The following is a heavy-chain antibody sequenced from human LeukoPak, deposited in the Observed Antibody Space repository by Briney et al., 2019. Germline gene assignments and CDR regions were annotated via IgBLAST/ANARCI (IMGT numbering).Heavy chain of an antibody. V-gene: IGHV2-5*02. D-gene: IGHD1-1*01. CDR2: IYWDDDK. CDR1: GFSLSTSGVG. CDR3: AHRRNGYWNDEPGYFDY. Sequence: SGPTLVKPTQTLTLTCTFSGFSLSTSGVGVGWIRQPPGKALEWLALIYWDDDKRYSPSLKSRLTITKDTSKNQVVLTMTNMDPVDTATYYCAHRRNGYWNDEPGYFDYWGQGTLVTVSS. J-gene: IGHJ4*02.